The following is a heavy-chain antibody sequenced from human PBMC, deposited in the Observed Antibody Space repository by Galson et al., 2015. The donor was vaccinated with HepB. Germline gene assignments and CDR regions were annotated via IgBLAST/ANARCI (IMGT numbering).Heavy chain of an antibody. Sequence: SLRLSCAASGFTFSSYWMSWVRQAPGKGLEWVANIKQDGSEKYYVDSVKGRFTISRDNAKNSLYLQMNSLRAEDTAVYYCARVGITMVRAFDYWGQGTLVTVSS. V-gene: IGHV3-7*03. CDR1: GFTFSSYW. CDR2: IKQDGSEK. CDR3: ARVGITMVRAFDY. D-gene: IGHD3-10*01. J-gene: IGHJ4*02.